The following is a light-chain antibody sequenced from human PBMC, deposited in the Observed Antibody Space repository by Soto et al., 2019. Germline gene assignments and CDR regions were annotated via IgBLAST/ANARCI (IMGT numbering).Light chain of an antibody. CDR3: QQSYSTTPLT. V-gene: IGKV1-39*01. J-gene: IGKJ4*01. CDR1: QSISSY. Sequence: DIQMTQSPSSLSASAGDRVTITCRASQSISSYLNWYQQKPGKAPKLLIYAASSLQSGVPSRFSGSGSGTDFTLTISSLQPEDFATYYCQQSYSTTPLTLGGGTKVDIK. CDR2: AAS.